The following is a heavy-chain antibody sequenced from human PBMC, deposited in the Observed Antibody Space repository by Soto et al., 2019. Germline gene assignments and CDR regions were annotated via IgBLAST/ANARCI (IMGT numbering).Heavy chain of an antibody. D-gene: IGHD3-16*01. CDR3: VRDGGRSGNMDY. J-gene: IGHJ4*02. CDR1: GFTFGDYT. V-gene: IGHV3-48*02. CDR2: IHRRSSPI. Sequence: EVQLVESGGGLVQPGGPLRPSCEASGFTFGDYTMDWARQAPGKGLEWISYIHRRSSPIYYAASVKGRFTISRDNAKNSLYLQMNSLRDEDTAVYYCVRDGGRSGNMDYWGRGVLVTVSS.